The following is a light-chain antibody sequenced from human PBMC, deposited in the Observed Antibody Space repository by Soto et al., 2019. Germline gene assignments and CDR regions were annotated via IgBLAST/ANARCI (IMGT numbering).Light chain of an antibody. Sequence: QAVVTQSSSASASLGSSVKLTCTLSSVHSTYSIAWHQQQPGQAPRYLMKVERSGTYNKGSGVPDRFSGSSSGADRYLTISSLQFEDETDYYCETWDSDTRVFGGGTKLTVL. CDR1: SVHSTYS. CDR2: VERSGTY. J-gene: IGLJ3*02. V-gene: IGLV4-60*02. CDR3: ETWDSDTRV.